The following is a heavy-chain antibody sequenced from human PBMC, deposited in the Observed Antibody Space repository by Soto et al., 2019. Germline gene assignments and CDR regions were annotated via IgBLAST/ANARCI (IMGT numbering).Heavy chain of an antibody. CDR2: IYWDYDK. Sequence: QITLKESGPTLVKPTQTLTLTCTFSGFSLSTSGVGVGWIRQPPGKALEWLALIYWDYDKRYRPSLNSTLTITKDTSQNQVVLTMTNMDPVATATYYCAHSMWELLSFDYWGQGTLVTVSS. CDR3: AHSMWELLSFDY. CDR1: GFSLSTSGVG. D-gene: IGHD1-26*01. V-gene: IGHV2-5*02. J-gene: IGHJ4*02.